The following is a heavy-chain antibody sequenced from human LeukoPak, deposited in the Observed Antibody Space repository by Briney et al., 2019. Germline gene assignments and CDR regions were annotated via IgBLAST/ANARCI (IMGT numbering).Heavy chain of an antibody. J-gene: IGHJ4*02. CDR3: AKDRMIARKPDY. D-gene: IGHD3-22*01. Sequence: PGRSLRLSCAASGFTFSSYGMHWVRQAPGKGLEWVAVISYDGSNKYYADSVKGRFTISRDNSKNTLYLQMNSLRAEDTAVYYCAKDRMIARKPDYWGQGTLVTVSS. V-gene: IGHV3-30*18. CDR1: GFTFSSYG. CDR2: ISYDGSNK.